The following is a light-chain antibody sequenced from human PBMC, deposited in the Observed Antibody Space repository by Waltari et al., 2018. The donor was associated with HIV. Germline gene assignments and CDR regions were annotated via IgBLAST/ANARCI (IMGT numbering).Light chain of an antibody. CDR2: EVT. CDR3: SSYAGSNTLI. CDR1: SSDGGAYNY. J-gene: IGLJ2*01. Sequence: QSALTQPPSASGSPGHSVPIYCTGTSSDGGAYNYVPWYHQHPGKAPKRIISEVTKRPSGVPDRFSASKSGNTASLTVSGLQTDDEADYYCSSYAGSNTLIFGGGTNLIVL. V-gene: IGLV2-8*01.